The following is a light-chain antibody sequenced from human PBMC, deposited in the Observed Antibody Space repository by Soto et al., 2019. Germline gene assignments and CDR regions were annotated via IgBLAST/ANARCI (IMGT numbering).Light chain of an antibody. Sequence: QSALTQPSSVSGSPGQSVTISCTGTSSDVGGDNYVSWYQQHPGKAHKLMIYDVSKRPSGVPDRFAGAKSGNSASLTISGIQAEDEAEYYCCSYAGSYTLVVFGGGTKLTV. CDR2: DVS. CDR1: SSDVGGDNY. CDR3: CSYAGSYTLVV. J-gene: IGLJ2*01. V-gene: IGLV2-11*01.